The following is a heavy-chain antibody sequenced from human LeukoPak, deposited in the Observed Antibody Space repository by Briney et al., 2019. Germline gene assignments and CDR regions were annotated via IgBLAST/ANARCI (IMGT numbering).Heavy chain of an antibody. CDR1: GGSISSYY. CDR3: ARYWVVQLWPHLYFDL. J-gene: IGHJ2*01. CDR2: IYYSGST. V-gene: IGHV4-59*01. Sequence: PSETLSLTCTVSGGSISSYYWIWFRQTPGKGPEWIGYIYYSGSTKYNPSLKSRVTISVDRSKNQFSLKLNSVTAADTAVYYCARYWVVQLWPHLYFDLWGRGSLVTVSS. D-gene: IGHD5-18*01.